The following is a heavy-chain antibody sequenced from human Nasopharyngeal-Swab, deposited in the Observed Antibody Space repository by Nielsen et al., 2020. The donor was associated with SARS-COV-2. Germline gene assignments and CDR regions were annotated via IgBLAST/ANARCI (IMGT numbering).Heavy chain of an antibody. J-gene: IGHJ6*02. V-gene: IGHV1-2*04. D-gene: IGHD2-15*01. Sequence: ASVKVSCKASGYTFTGYYMHWVRQAPGQGLEWMGWINPNSGGTNYAQKFQGWVTMTRDTSISTAYMELSRLRPDDTAVYYCARDLVYSYYYYGMDVWGQGTTVTVSS. CDR3: ARDLVYSYYYYGMDV. CDR2: INPNSGGT. CDR1: GYTFTGYY.